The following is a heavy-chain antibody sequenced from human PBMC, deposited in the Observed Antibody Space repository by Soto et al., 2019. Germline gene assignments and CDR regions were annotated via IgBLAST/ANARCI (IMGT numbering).Heavy chain of an antibody. Sequence: QVQLQESGPGLVKPSQTLSLTCAVSGGSISSGGYYWSWIRQQPGKGLEWIGCIYNCGSNYYNPSLKIRITISEDTSKNRFTLKLSSVTAADTDVYYCARDPNYDILTGYRTYWYFDHWGRGTLVTVSS. J-gene: IGHJ2*01. CDR3: ARDPNYDILTGYRTYWYFDH. CDR1: GGSISSGGYY. CDR2: IYNCGSN. D-gene: IGHD3-9*01. V-gene: IGHV4-31*11.